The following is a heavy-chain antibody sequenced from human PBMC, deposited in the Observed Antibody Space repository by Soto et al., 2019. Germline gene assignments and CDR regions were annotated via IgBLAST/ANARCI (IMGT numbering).Heavy chain of an antibody. CDR2: IDPSDSYT. CDR1: GYSFTSYW. J-gene: IGHJ4*02. Sequence: GESLKISCKGSGYSFTSYWISWVRQMPGKGLEWMGRIDPSDSYTNYSPSFQGHVTISADKSISTAYLQWSSLKASDTAMYYCARLGGYYDSSGYLVYWGQGTLVTVS. V-gene: IGHV5-10-1*01. D-gene: IGHD3-22*01. CDR3: ARLGGYYDSSGYLVY.